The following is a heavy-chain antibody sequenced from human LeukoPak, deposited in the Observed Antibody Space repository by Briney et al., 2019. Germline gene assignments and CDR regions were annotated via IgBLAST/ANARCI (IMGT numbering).Heavy chain of an antibody. Sequence: GGSLRLSCAASGFTFSSYAMHWVRQAPGKGLEWVAVISYDGSNKYYADSVKGRFTNSRDNSKNTLYLQMNSLRAEDTAVYYCASGSYFFDYWGQGTLVTVSS. CDR1: GFTFSSYA. D-gene: IGHD1-26*01. J-gene: IGHJ4*02. CDR3: ASGSYFFDY. CDR2: ISYDGSNK. V-gene: IGHV3-30-3*01.